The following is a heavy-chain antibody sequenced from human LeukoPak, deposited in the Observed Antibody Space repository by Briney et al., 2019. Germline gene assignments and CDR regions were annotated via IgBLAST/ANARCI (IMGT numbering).Heavy chain of an antibody. V-gene: IGHV1-18*01. CDR2: IGAYNGNT. CDR1: GYTFTSYG. Sequence: ASVKVSCKASGYTFTSYGISWVRQAPGQGLEWMGWIGAYNGNTNYAQKLQGRVTMTTDTSTSTAYMELRSLRSDDTAVYYCAREGEDTAMGFFDYWGQGTLVTVSS. J-gene: IGHJ4*02. CDR3: AREGEDTAMGFFDY. D-gene: IGHD5-18*01.